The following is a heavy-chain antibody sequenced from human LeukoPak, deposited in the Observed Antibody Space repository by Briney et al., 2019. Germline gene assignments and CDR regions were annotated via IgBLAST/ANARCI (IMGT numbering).Heavy chain of an antibody. J-gene: IGHJ4*02. Sequence: SETLSLTCTVSVGSISGYYWSSIQQPAGKGLEWIWRVYTSGSTNYNPYLKSRITMSVDTSKNQFSLKLSSVTAADTAVYFCARFAQTTVTTPYFDYWGQGTLVTVSS. CDR3: ARFAQTTVTTPYFDY. D-gene: IGHD4-17*01. CDR1: VGSISGYY. V-gene: IGHV4-4*07. CDR2: VYTSGST.